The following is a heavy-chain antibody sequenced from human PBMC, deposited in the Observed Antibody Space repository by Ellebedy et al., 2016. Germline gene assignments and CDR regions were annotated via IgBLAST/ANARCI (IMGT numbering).Heavy chain of an antibody. D-gene: IGHD5-18*01. CDR2: NNRDGFT. Sequence: GESLKISCAASGFTFSSHWMHWVRQVAGKGLEWVSRNNRDGFTQYADSVKGRFTNSRDNAKNTLYLQMNSLRAEDSAVYFCVRQDIPMARFGMDVWGQGATVTVSS. CDR1: GFTFSSHW. CDR3: VRQDIPMARFGMDV. V-gene: IGHV3-74*01. J-gene: IGHJ6*02.